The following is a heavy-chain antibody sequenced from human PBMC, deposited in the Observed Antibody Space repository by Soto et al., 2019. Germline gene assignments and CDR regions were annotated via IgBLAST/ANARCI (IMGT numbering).Heavy chain of an antibody. Sequence: SVKVSCKASGGTFSSYAISWGRQAPGQGLEWMGGIIPIFGTANYAQKFQGRVTITADESTSTAYMELSSLRSEDTAVYYCARDFDIVATSSRTKAFDYWGQGTLVTVSS. CDR2: IIPIFGTA. D-gene: IGHD5-12*01. CDR1: GGTFSSYA. CDR3: ARDFDIVATSSRTKAFDY. J-gene: IGHJ4*02. V-gene: IGHV1-69*13.